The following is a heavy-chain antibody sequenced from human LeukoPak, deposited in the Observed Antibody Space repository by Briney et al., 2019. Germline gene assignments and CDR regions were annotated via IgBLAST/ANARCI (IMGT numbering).Heavy chain of an antibody. CDR1: RGSISSYY. D-gene: IGHD3-10*01. CDR3: ARLGAYYYGSGTGNWFDP. CDR2: IYCSGGI. Sequence: PSETLSLTCTDSRGSISSYYWCWIRQPPGKGLEWVGYIYCSGGINYNPSLKSRVTIPVETSKTKFPFNLSSVSAADTAVYYWARLGAYYYGSGTGNWFDPWGQGTLVTVSS. J-gene: IGHJ5*02. V-gene: IGHV4-59*01.